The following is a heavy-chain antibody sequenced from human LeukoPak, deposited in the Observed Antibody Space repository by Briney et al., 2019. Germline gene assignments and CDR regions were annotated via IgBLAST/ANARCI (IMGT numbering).Heavy chain of an antibody. CDR3: ARGREYYYYMDV. CDR2: IYYSGST. V-gene: IGHV4-59*01. Sequence: PSETLSLTCTVSGGSISSYYWSWIRQPPGKGLEWIGYIYYSGSTNYNPSLKSRVTISVDTSKSQFSLKLSSVTAADTAVYYCARGREYYYYMDVWGKGTTVTVSS. J-gene: IGHJ6*03. CDR1: GGSISSYY.